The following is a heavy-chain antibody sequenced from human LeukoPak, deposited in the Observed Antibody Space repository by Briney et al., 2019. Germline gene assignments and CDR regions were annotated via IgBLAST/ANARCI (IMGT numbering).Heavy chain of an antibody. CDR2: ISSGGSTI. Sequence: GGSLRLSCAVSGFTFSDYYVSWIRQAPGKGLEWVSYISSGGSTISHADSVKGRFTISRDNAENSLYLQMNSLRAEDTAVYYCARRAAAGRCSDYWGQGTLVTVSS. D-gene: IGHD6-13*01. CDR1: GFTFSDYY. CDR3: ARRAAAGRCSDY. V-gene: IGHV3-11*01. J-gene: IGHJ4*02.